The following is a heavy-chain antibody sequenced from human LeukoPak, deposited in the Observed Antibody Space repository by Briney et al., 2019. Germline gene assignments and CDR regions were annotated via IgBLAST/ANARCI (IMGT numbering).Heavy chain of an antibody. D-gene: IGHD2-2*01. CDR2: ISSSGSTI. CDR1: GFTFSSYE. V-gene: IGHV3-48*03. Sequence: GGSLRLSCAASGFTFSSYEMNWVRQAPGKGLKWVSYISSSGSTIYYADSVKGRFTISRDNAKNSLYLQMNSLRAEDTAVYYCASVPAATTDVWGKGTTVTVSS. CDR3: ASVPAATTDV. J-gene: IGHJ6*04.